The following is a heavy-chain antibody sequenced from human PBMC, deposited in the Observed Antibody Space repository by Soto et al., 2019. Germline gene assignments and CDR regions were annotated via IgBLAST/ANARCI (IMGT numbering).Heavy chain of an antibody. CDR3: AKVEVGGIYYDSSVYRDPYYYYGRDV. CDR1: GFTFSSYG. Sequence: GGSLRLSCAASGFTFSSYGMHWVRQAPGKGLEWVAVISYDGSNKYYAASVKGRFTISRDNSKNTLYLQRTSLRAEDTAVYYCAKVEVGGIYYDSSVYRDPYYYYGRDVWGQGTRVTVSS. J-gene: IGHJ6*02. V-gene: IGHV3-30*18. D-gene: IGHD3-22*01. CDR2: ISYDGSNK.